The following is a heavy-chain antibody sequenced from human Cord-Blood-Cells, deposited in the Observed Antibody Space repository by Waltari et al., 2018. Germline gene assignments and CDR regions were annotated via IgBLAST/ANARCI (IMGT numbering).Heavy chain of an antibody. CDR2: IIPIFGTA. V-gene: IGHV1-69*01. CDR1: GGTFSSYA. J-gene: IGHJ4*02. CDR3: ARDSDFGWGFDY. D-gene: IGHD3-16*01. Sequence: QVQLVQSGAEVKKPGSSVKVSCKASGGTFSSYAISWVRQVPGLGLGWMGGIIPIFGTANYAQQFQGRVTITADESTSTAYMELSSLRSEDTAVYYCARDSDFGWGFDYWGQGTLVTVSS.